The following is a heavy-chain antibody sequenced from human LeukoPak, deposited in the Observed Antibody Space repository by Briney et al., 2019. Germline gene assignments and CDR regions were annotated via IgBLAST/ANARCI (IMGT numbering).Heavy chain of an antibody. V-gene: IGHV4-39*07. D-gene: IGHD2-2*01. J-gene: IGHJ4*02. Sequence: SETLSLTCTVSGGSISSGGYYWSWIRQPPGKGLEWIGEINHSGSTNYNPSLKSRVTISVDTSKNQFSLKLSSVTAADTAVYYCARGGWVPAAPDYWGQGTLVTVSS. CDR2: INHSGST. CDR1: GGSISSGGYY. CDR3: ARGGWVPAAPDY.